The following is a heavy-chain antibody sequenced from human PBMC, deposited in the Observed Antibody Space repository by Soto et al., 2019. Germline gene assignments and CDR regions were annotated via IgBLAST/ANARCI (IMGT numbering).Heavy chain of an antibody. J-gene: IGHJ4*02. Sequence: KASETLSLTCSVSGDSINSDKYYWGWIRQPPGKGLEWIGSIYFRGNTYYNPSLQTRVTISLDKSKSQLSLKLNSVTAANSAVYFCARLEGLATISYYFDFWGQGALVTVSS. D-gene: IGHD3-9*01. CDR1: GDSINSDKYY. CDR2: IYFRGNT. CDR3: ARLEGLATISYYFDF. V-gene: IGHV4-39*01.